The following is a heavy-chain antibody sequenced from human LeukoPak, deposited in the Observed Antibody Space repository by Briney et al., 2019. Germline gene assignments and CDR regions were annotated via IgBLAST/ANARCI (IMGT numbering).Heavy chain of an antibody. CDR1: GFTFSTYW. D-gene: IGHD1-7*01. CDR2: IDGEGSVT. CDR3: TTGGTYFFDY. V-gene: IGHV3-74*01. J-gene: IGHJ4*02. Sequence: GGSLRLSCAASGFTFSTYWMHWVRQAPGKGLVWVSRIDGEGSVTKYTDSVKGRFTISRDNAKNTVYLQTNSLRAEDTAVYYCTTGGTYFFDYGGQGTLVTVYS.